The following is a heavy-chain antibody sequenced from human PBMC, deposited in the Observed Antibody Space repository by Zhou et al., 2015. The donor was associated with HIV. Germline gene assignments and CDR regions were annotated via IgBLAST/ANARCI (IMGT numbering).Heavy chain of an antibody. V-gene: IGHV1-69*12. CDR1: GGTFSSYA. CDR2: IIPIFGTA. D-gene: IGHD6-13*01. Sequence: QVQLVQSGAEVKKPGSSVKVSCKASGGTFSSYAISWVRQAPGQGLEWMGGIIPIFGTANYAQKFQGRVTITADESTSTAYMELSSLRSEDTAVYYCARGSLFEGSSWSKSYYYGMDVWGQGDHGSPSP. J-gene: IGHJ6*02. CDR3: ARGSLFEGSSWSKSYYYGMDV.